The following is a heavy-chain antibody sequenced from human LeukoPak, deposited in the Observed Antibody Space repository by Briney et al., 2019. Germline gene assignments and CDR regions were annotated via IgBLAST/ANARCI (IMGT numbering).Heavy chain of an antibody. D-gene: IGHD2-2*01. J-gene: IGHJ6*02. V-gene: IGHV3-23*01. Sequence: GGSLRLSCAASGFTFSSYAMSWVRQAPGKGLEWVSAISGSGGSTYYADSVKGRFTISRDNSKNTLYLQMNSLRAEDTAVYYCVKDRSIVVVPAATSPRYYYYGMDVWGQGTTVTVSS. CDR3: VKDRSIVVVPAATSPRYYYYGMDV. CDR1: GFTFSSYA. CDR2: ISGSGGST.